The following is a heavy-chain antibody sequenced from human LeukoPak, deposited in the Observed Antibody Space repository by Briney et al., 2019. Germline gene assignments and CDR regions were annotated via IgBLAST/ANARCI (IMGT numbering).Heavy chain of an antibody. J-gene: IGHJ5*02. CDR3: AKTTGYGDDNWYDP. Sequence: GGSLRLSCAASGFTFSSYAMSWVRQAPGKGLEWVSAISGSGGSTYYADSVKGRFTISRDNSKNTLYLQMNSLRAEDTAVYYCAKTTGYGDDNWYDPWGQGTLVTVSS. V-gene: IGHV3-23*01. CDR2: ISGSGGST. CDR1: GFTFSSYA. D-gene: IGHD4-17*01.